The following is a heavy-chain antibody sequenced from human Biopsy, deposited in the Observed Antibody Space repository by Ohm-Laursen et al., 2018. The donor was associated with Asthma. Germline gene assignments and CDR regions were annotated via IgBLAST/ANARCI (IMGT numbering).Heavy chain of an antibody. Sequence: SVKGSCKASGGTFRTYAFNWVRQAPGQGLEWMGGIIPMYGVPKVAQKFQGRVTITADESTSTAYMEMSSLRSEDTAVYYCARVDAIMISGDFYFYSGFDLWGQGTTVRVSS. D-gene: IGHD3-16*01. CDR2: IIPMYGVP. J-gene: IGHJ6*02. CDR1: GGTFRTYA. CDR3: ARVDAIMISGDFYFYSGFDL. V-gene: IGHV1-69*13.